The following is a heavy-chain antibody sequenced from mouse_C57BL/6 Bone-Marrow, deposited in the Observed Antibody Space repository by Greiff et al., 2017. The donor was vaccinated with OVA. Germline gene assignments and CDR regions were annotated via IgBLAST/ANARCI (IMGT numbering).Heavy chain of an antibody. V-gene: IGHV5-6*01. D-gene: IGHD3-2*02. CDR3: ARHDSSGYYAMDY. CDR2: ISSGGSYT. J-gene: IGHJ4*01. Sequence: EVQLVESGGDLVKPGGSLKLSCAASGFTFSSYGMSWVRQTPDKRLEWVATISSGGSYTYYPDSVKGRFTISRDKAKNTLYMQMSSLKSEDTAVYYCARHDSSGYYAMDYWGQGTSVTVSS. CDR1: GFTFSSYG.